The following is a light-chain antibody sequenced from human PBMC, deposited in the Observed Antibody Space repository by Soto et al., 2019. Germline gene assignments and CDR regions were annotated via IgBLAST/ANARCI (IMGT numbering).Light chain of an antibody. CDR3: QQYQSWPYT. CDR2: DAS. CDR1: QSVNKW. J-gene: IGKJ2*01. V-gene: IGKV1-5*01. Sequence: DIHMTQSPSTLSASVGDRVTITCRASQSVNKWLAWYQQKPGRAPNLVIYDASTLQTSVTSTFSGSGSGTEFTLTISSLQPDDFGTYYCQQYQSWPYTFGQGTKLEIK.